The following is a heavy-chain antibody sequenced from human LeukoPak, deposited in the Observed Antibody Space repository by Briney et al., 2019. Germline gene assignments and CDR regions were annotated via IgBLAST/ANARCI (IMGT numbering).Heavy chain of an antibody. J-gene: IGHJ5*02. CDR2: INPNSGGT. V-gene: IGHV1-2*02. D-gene: IGHD2-2*01. Sequence: ASVKVSCKASGYTFTGYYMHWVRQAPGQGLEWMGWINPNSGGTNYAQKFQGRVTMTRDTSISTAYMELSRLRSDDTAVYYCARGDIVVVPAAIPFDPWGQGTLVTVSS. CDR3: ARGDIVVVPAAIPFDP. CDR1: GYTFTGYY.